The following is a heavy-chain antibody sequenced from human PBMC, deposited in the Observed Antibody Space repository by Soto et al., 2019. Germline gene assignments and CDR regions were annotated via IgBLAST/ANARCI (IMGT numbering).Heavy chain of an antibody. Sequence: AGGSLRLSXAASRFTFSSYAMSWVRQAPGKGLEWVSAISGSGGSTYYADSVKGRFTISRDNSKNTLYLQMNSLRAEDTAVYYCAKDQRDYGSGMRQYYYYYGMDVWGQGTTVTVSS. D-gene: IGHD3-10*01. V-gene: IGHV3-23*01. CDR1: RFTFSSYA. CDR2: ISGSGGST. J-gene: IGHJ6*02. CDR3: AKDQRDYGSGMRQYYYYYGMDV.